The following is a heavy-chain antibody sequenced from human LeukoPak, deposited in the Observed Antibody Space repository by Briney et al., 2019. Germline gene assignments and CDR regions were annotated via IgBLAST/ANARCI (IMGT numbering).Heavy chain of an antibody. D-gene: IGHD4-17*01. J-gene: IGHJ5*02. CDR1: GFTFSTSG. CDR2: IWYDGSYK. V-gene: IGHV3-33*03. CDR3: AKDSLLYGDYGKFDP. Sequence: GGSLRLSCAASGFTFSTSGMHWVRQAPGKGLEWVAVIWYDGSYKYYADSVKGRFTISRDNSKNSLYLQMNSLRTEDTALYYCAKDSLLYGDYGKFDPWGQGTLVTVSS.